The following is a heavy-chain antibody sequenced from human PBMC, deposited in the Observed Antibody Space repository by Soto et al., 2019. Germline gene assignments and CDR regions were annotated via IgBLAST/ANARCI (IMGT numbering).Heavy chain of an antibody. D-gene: IGHD3-10*01. CDR1: GGTFSSYA. V-gene: IGHV1-69*06. Sequence: QVQLVQSGAEVKKPGSSVKVSCKASGGTFSSYAISWVRQAPGQGLEWMGGIIPIFGTANYAQKFQGGVTITADKSTSTAYMELSSLRSEDTAVYYCARASGYYGSGSYSQLDYWGQGTLVTVSS. CDR2: IIPIFGTA. J-gene: IGHJ4*02. CDR3: ARASGYYGSGSYSQLDY.